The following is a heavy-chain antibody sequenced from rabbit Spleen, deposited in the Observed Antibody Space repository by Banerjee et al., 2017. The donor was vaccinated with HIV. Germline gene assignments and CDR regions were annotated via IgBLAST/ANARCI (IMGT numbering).Heavy chain of an antibody. CDR3: ARDSGSSFSSYGMDL. J-gene: IGHJ6*01. V-gene: IGHV1S40*01. Sequence: QSLEESGGDLVKPGESLTLTCTASGVSFSGDSYMCWVRQAPGKGLEWVVCIDAGSSGFTYFANWAKGRFAITKTSSTTVTLQMTSLTAANTAAYFCARDSGSSFSSYGMDLWGPGTLVTVS. D-gene: IGHD8-1*01. CDR2: IDAGSSGFT. CDR1: GVSFSGDSY.